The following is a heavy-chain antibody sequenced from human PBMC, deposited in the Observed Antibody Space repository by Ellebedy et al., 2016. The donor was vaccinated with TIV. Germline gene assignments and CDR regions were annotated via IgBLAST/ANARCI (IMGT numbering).Heavy chain of an antibody. CDR2: IYYSGST. CDR3: ARQGYRGYSYGATYTPFDY. J-gene: IGHJ4*02. Sequence: MPGGSLRLSCTVSGGSMTNYYWRWIRQPPGKGLEWIGSIYYSGSTYYNPSLKSRVTISVDTSKNQFSLKLSSVTAADTAVYYCARQGYRGYSYGATYTPFDYWGQGTLVTDSS. CDR1: GGSMTNYY. D-gene: IGHD5-18*01. V-gene: IGHV4-39*01.